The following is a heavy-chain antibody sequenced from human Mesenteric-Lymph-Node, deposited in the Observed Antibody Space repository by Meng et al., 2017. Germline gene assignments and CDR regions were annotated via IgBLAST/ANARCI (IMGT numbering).Heavy chain of an antibody. CDR2: ISGSGGST. V-gene: IGHV3-23*01. D-gene: IGHD2-2*02. Sequence: GESLKISCAASGFTFSRYWMSWVRQAPGKGLEWVSAISGSGGSTYYADSVKGRFTTSRDNSKNTLYLQMNSLRAEDTAVYYCAKKACESTSCYRWYYWGQGTLVTVSS. J-gene: IGHJ4*02. CDR3: AKKACESTSCYRWYY. CDR1: GFTFSRYW.